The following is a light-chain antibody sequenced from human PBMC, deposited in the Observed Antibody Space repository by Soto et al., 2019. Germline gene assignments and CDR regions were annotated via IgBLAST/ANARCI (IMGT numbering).Light chain of an antibody. CDR3: LLSYSGARV. Sequence: AVVTQEPSLTVSPGGTVTLTCGSSTGAVTSGHYPYWFQQKPGHAPRTLIYDTTNKHSWTPARFSGSLLGGKAALTLSGAQPEDEADYYCLLSYSGARVFGGGTKLTVL. CDR1: TGAVTSGHY. J-gene: IGLJ2*01. V-gene: IGLV7-46*01. CDR2: DTT.